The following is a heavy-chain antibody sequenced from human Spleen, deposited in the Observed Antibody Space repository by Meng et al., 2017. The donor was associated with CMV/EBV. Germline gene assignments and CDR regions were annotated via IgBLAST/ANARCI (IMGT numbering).Heavy chain of an antibody. CDR3: AREANYDFWSGSNWFDP. J-gene: IGHJ5*02. Sequence: GSLRLSCSVSGGSVSSGSDYWSWIRQPPGKGLEWIGFIYYSGTTNYNPSLKSRVTMSVDTSKNQLSLKLSSVTAADTAVYYCAREANYDFWSGSNWFDPWGQGTLVTVSS. D-gene: IGHD3-3*01. CDR1: GGSVSSGSDY. CDR2: IYYSGTT. V-gene: IGHV4-61*01.